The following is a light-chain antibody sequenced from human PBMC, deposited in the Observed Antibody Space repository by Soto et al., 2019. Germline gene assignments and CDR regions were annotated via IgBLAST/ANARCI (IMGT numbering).Light chain of an antibody. CDR3: QQRFAWPPIT. V-gene: IGKV3-11*01. J-gene: IGKJ5*01. CDR1: QSVSIY. CDR2: DAS. Sequence: EIVLTQSPATLSLSPGERATLSCRASQSVSIYLAWYQQKPGQAPRLLISDASNRATGVPARFSGSGSGTDFPLTISSLEPEDFAVYYCQQRFAWPPITFGQGTRLEI.